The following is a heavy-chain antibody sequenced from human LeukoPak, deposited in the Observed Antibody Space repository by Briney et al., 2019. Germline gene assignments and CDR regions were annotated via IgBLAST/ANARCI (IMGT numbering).Heavy chain of an antibody. V-gene: IGHV1-8*01. CDR1: GYSFTSYD. J-gene: IGHJ4*02. D-gene: IGHD6-13*01. CDR2: MNPNSGNT. Sequence: GASVKVSCKASGYSFTSYDINWVRQATGQGLEWMGWMNPNSGNTGSAQKFQGRVTMTRNTSISTAYMELSNLRSEDTDVYYCARRVAAGGTCMGYWGQGTLVTVSS. CDR3: ARRVAAGGTCMGY.